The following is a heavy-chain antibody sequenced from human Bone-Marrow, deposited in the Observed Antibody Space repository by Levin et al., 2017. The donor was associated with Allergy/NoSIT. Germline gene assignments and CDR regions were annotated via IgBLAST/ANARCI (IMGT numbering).Heavy chain of an antibody. CDR2: IYWDDDK. Sequence: SGPTLVKPTQTLTLTCTFSGFSLSTSGVGVGWIRQPPGKALEWLALIYWDDDKRYSPSLKSRLTITKDTSKNQVVLTMTNMDPVDTATYYCAQRGSYRYWDAFDIWGQGTMVTVSS. V-gene: IGHV2-5*02. CDR1: GFSLSTSGVG. CDR3: AQRGSYRYWDAFDI. J-gene: IGHJ3*02. D-gene: IGHD3-16*02.